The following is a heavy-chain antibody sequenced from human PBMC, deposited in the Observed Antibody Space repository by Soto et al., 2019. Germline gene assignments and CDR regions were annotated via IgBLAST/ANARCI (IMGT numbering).Heavy chain of an antibody. Sequence: QVQLVESGGGVVQPGRSLRLSCAASGFTFSSYGMHWVRPAPGKGLEWVAVISYDGSNKYYADSVKGRFTISRDNSQNTLYLQMKSLRAEDPAVYYGAKEGTGIRLWGGYYYCYGMDVWGQGTTVTVSS. D-gene: IGHD5-18*01. CDR1: GFTFSSYG. J-gene: IGHJ6*02. V-gene: IGHV3-30*18. CDR2: ISYDGSNK. CDR3: AKEGTGIRLWGGYYYCYGMDV.